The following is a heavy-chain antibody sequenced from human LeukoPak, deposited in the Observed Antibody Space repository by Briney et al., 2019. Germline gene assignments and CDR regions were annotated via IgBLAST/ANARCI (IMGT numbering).Heavy chain of an antibody. V-gene: IGHV3-33*06. J-gene: IGHJ4*02. CDR2: IWYDGSNK. CDR1: GFTFSSYG. Sequence: PGRSLRLSCAASGFTFSSYGMHWVRQAPGKGLEWVADIWYDGSNKYYADSVKGRFTISRDNYKNTLYLQMNSLRAEDTAVYYCAKEFSSSWYYFDYWGQGTLVTVSS. D-gene: IGHD6-13*01. CDR3: AKEFSSSWYYFDY.